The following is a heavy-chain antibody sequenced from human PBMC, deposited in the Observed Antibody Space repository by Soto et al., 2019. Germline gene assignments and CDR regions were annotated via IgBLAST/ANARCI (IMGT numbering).Heavy chain of an antibody. V-gene: IGHV3-23*01. CDR3: AKDYYGSGIYHDG. Sequence: EVQLLESGGGLVQPGGSLRLSCAASGFTFSSSAMSWVRQAPGKGLEWVSAISGSGGSTYYADSVKGRFTISRDNSKNTLYLQMQSLRAEDTAVYYCAKDYYGSGIYHDGWGQGTLVTVAS. D-gene: IGHD3-10*01. CDR2: ISGSGGST. CDR1: GFTFSSSA. J-gene: IGHJ4*02.